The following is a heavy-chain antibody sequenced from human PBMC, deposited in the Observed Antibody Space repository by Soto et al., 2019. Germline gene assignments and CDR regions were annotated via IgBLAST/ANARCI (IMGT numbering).Heavy chain of an antibody. V-gene: IGHV3-9*01. J-gene: IGHJ6*02. CDR1: GFTFDNYA. D-gene: IGHD6-6*01. Sequence: PGGSLRLSCAASGFTFDNYAMHWVRQAPGKGLEWVSGISWNSGSLAYADPVKGRFTISRDNAKNSLYLQMNSLRPEDTALYYCAKDIEQFVLSPGGLDVWGQGTTVTVSS. CDR3: AKDIEQFVLSPGGLDV. CDR2: ISWNSGSL.